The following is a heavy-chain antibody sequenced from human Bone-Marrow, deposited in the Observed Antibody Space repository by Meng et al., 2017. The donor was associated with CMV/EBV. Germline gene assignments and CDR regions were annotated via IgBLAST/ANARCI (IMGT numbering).Heavy chain of an antibody. J-gene: IGHJ4*02. D-gene: IGHD3-22*01. V-gene: IGHV3-21*01. Sequence: GGSLKISCAASGFTVSSNYMSWVRQAPGKGLEWVSSISSSSSYIYYADSVKGRFTISRDNAKNSLYLQMNSLRAEDTAVYYCARVYYYDSSFDYWGQGTLVTVSS. CDR3: ARVYYYDSSFDY. CDR2: ISSSSSYI. CDR1: GFTVSSNY.